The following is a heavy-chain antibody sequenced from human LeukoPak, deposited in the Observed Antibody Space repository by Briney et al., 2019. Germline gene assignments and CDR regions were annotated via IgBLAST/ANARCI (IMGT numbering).Heavy chain of an antibody. CDR3: ARGVGATNY. V-gene: IGHV3-53*01. CDR2: VYYDGNT. J-gene: IGHJ4*02. CDR1: EFTVSTNY. Sequence: GGSLRLSCAASEFTVSTNYMNWVRQAPGKGLEWVSVVYYDGNTYYADSVKGRFTISRDSSKNTLYLQMNSLRAEDTAVYYCARGVGATNYWGQGTLVTVSS. D-gene: IGHD1-26*01.